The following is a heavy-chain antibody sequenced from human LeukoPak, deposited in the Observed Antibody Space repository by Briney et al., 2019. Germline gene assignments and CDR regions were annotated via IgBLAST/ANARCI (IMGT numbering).Heavy chain of an antibody. J-gene: IGHJ4*02. CDR2: IYSGGST. CDR3: AKGPSRVYDIFHRDY. D-gene: IGHD3-9*01. CDR1: GFTVSSNY. V-gene: IGHV3-53*05. Sequence: PGGSLRLSCAASGFTVSSNYMSWVRQAPGKGLEWVSVIYSGGSTYYADSVKGRFTISRDNSKNTLYLQMNSLRAEDTAVYYCAKGPSRVYDIFHRDYWGQGTLVTVSS.